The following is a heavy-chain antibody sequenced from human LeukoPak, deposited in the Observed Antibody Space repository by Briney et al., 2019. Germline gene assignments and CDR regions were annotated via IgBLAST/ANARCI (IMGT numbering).Heavy chain of an antibody. Sequence: GGSLRISCAASGFTFSSYSMNWGRQAPGKGLEWVSSISSSSSYIYYADSVKGRFTISRDNAKNSLYLQMNSLRAEDTAVYYCARDPALVAATPYYFDYWGQGTLVTVSS. V-gene: IGHV3-21*01. J-gene: IGHJ4*02. D-gene: IGHD2-15*01. CDR2: ISSSSSYI. CDR1: GFTFSSYS. CDR3: ARDPALVAATPYYFDY.